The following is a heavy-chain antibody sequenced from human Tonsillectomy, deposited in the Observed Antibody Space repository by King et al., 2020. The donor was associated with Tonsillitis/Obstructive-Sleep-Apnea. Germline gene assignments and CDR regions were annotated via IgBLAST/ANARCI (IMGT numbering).Heavy chain of an antibody. Sequence: VQLVESGAEVKKPGASVTVSCKASGYTFTGYYMHWVRQAPGQGLEWMGWINPNSGCTDNAQKFQGRVTMTRDTSISTTYMELSSLRSDDTAVYYCARGSSLLTSLDIDYWGQGTLVTVSS. CDR2: INPNSGCT. CDR3: ARGSSLLTSLDIDY. D-gene: IGHD6-6*01. J-gene: IGHJ4*02. CDR1: GYTFTGYY. V-gene: IGHV1-2*02.